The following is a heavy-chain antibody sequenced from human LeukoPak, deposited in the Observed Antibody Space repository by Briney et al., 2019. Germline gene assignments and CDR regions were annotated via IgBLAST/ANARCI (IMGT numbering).Heavy chain of an antibody. CDR3: AKDGGPLYDSSGYYYYGPDY. Sequence: GGSLRLPCAASGFTFSSYGMHWVRQAPGKGLEWVAVISYDGSNKYYADSVKGRFTISRDNSKNTLYLQMNSLRAEDTAVYYCAKDGGPLYDSSGYYYYGPDYWGQGTLVTVSS. CDR1: GFTFSSYG. CDR2: ISYDGSNK. V-gene: IGHV3-30*18. J-gene: IGHJ4*02. D-gene: IGHD3-22*01.